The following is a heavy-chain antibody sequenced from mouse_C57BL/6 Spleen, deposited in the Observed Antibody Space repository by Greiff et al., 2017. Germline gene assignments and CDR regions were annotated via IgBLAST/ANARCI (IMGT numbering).Heavy chain of an antibody. J-gene: IGHJ1*03. D-gene: IGHD1-1*01. CDR2: IDPSDSET. Sequence: QVQLQQPVAELVRPGSSVKLSCKASGYNFTSYWMHWVKQRPIQGLEWIGNIDPSDSETKYNQKFKDKSTLTVDKSSSNSYMQLSSLTSEDSSGYYCASRYGSSYGYFDVWGTGTTVTVSS. CDR3: ASRYGSSYGYFDV. V-gene: IGHV1-52*01. CDR1: GYNFTSYW.